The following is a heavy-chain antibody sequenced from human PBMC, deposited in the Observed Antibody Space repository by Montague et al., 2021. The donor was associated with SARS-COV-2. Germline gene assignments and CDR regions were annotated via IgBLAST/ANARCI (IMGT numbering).Heavy chain of an antibody. D-gene: IGHD2-2*01. CDR3: ARDPNCGSTSCYYHY. V-gene: IGHV3-7*01. Sequence: SLRLSCAASGFTFSNYWMSWVRQAPGEGLEWVANIKEDGGQKYYVDSVKGRFTISRDNAKNSLYLQMNSLRAEDTAVYYCARDPNCGSTSCYYHYWGQGTLVTVSS. CDR1: GFTFSNYW. CDR2: IKEDGGQK. J-gene: IGHJ4*02.